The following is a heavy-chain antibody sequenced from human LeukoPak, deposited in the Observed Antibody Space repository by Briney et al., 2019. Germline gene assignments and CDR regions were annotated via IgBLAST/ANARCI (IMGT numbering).Heavy chain of an antibody. V-gene: IGHV1-69*05. D-gene: IGHD2-2*01. J-gene: IGHJ4*02. Sequence: SVKVSCKASGGTFSSYTITWVPQAPGQGLEWMGRIIPIFGTANYAQKFQGRVTITTDESTSTAYMELSSLRSEDTAVYYCARGSLPIVVLPAALDDWGQGTLVTVSS. CDR3: ARGSLPIVVLPAALDD. CDR2: IIPIFGTA. CDR1: GGTFSSYT.